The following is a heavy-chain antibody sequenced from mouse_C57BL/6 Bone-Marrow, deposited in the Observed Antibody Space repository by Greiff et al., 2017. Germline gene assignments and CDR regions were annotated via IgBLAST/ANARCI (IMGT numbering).Heavy chain of an antibody. D-gene: IGHD1-1*01. V-gene: IGHV1-81*01. Sequence: QVQLQQSGAELARPGASVKLSCKASGYTFTSYGISWVKQRTGQGLEWIGEIYPRSGNTYYNEKFKGKATLTADKSSSTAYMELRSLTSEDSAVYLCARSDYYGSSYEFAYWGQGTLVTVSA. CDR2: IYPRSGNT. CDR3: ARSDYYGSSYEFAY. CDR1: GYTFTSYG. J-gene: IGHJ3*01.